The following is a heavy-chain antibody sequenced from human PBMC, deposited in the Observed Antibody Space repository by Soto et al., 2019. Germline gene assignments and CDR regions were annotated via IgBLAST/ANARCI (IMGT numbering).Heavy chain of an antibody. Sequence: PSETLSLTCTVSGGSISTSYWSWIRQPPGKGLEWIGYIHESGKTNYNPSLESRVATSVDTSKNQFSLRLSSVTAADTAIYYCARGSGYTAIDFWGQGTLVTVSS. V-gene: IGHV4-59*01. CDR1: GGSISTSY. J-gene: IGHJ4*01. CDR3: ARGSGYTAIDF. CDR2: IHESGKT. D-gene: IGHD3-22*01.